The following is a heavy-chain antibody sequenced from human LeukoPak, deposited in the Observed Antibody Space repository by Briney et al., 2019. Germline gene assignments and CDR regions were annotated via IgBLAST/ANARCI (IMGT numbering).Heavy chain of an antibody. Sequence: PSETLSLTCTASGGSISSYYWSWIRQPPGKGLEWIGYIYYSGSTNYNPSLKSRVTISVDTSKNQFSLKLSSVTAADTAVYYCARGGHSGSYYDFDYWGQGTLVTVSS. CDR3: ARGGHSGSYYDFDY. J-gene: IGHJ4*02. V-gene: IGHV4-59*01. CDR1: GGSISSYY. D-gene: IGHD1-26*01. CDR2: IYYSGST.